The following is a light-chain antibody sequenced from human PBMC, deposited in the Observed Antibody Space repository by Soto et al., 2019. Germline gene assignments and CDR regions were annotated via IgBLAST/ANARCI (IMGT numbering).Light chain of an antibody. CDR2: GAS. CDR3: QQYNNWPIT. Sequence: EIVLTQSPGTLSLSPGERAALSCGASQSVSSSYLAWYQQKPGQAHRLIIYGASSRATGITARFSGSGSGTEFTLTISSLQSEDFAVYYCQQYNNWPITFGHGTRLAI. V-gene: IGKV3D-15*01. CDR1: QSVSSSY. J-gene: IGKJ5*01.